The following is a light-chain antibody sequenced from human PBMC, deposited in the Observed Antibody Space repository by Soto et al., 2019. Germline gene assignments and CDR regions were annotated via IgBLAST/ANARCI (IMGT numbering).Light chain of an antibody. J-gene: IGLJ3*02. Sequence: QPVLTQSSSASASLGSSVKLTCTLSSRHSSYIIAWHQQQPGKAPRYLMKLEDSGNYNKGSGVPDRLSGSSSGADRYLSISNLQSEDEAEYYCETWDSNSRVFGGGTKLTVL. CDR2: LEDSGNY. CDR1: SRHSSYI. V-gene: IGLV4-60*03. CDR3: ETWDSNSRV.